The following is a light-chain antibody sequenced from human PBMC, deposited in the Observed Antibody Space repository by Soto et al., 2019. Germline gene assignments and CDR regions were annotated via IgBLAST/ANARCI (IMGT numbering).Light chain of an antibody. V-gene: IGKV3-20*01. CDR2: VAS. CDR3: QQYGNPPHT. Sequence: EIVLTQSPGTLSLSPGEPVTLSCRASQTVLSSYVAWYQQKPGQAPRLLIYVASSRATGIPDRFSGSGSGTDFTLTISRLEPEDFGVFYCQQYGNPPHTFGQGTRVEVK. CDR1: QTVLSSY. J-gene: IGKJ1*01.